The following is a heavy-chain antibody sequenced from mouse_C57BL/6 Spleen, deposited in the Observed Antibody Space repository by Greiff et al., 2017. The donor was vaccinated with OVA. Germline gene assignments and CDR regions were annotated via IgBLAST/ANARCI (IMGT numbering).Heavy chain of an antibody. D-gene: IGHD2-2*01. CDR2: ISSGGDYI. Sequence: EVKLQESGEGLVKPGGSLKLSCAASGFTFSSYAMSWVRQTPEKRLEWVAYISSGGDYIYYADTVKGRFTISRDNARNTLYLQMSSLKSEDTAMYYCTREGYGYSYYFDYWGQGTTLTVSS. J-gene: IGHJ2*01. V-gene: IGHV5-9-1*02. CDR1: GFTFSSYA. CDR3: TREGYGYSYYFDY.